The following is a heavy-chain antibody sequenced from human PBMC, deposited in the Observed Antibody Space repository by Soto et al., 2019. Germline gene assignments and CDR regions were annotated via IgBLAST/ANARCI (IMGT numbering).Heavy chain of an antibody. CDR3: ARAGGRYCSGGSCDLFDS. Sequence: SETLSLTCTVSGDYMTSGTYYWSWINKHPGKGLEWIGYIYYNGRTYYSPSLKSRVTISVDASQNQFSLNLASVTAADTAVYYCARAGGRYCSGGSCDLFDSWGQGTLVTVS. CDR1: GDYMTSGTYY. D-gene: IGHD2-15*01. V-gene: IGHV4-31*03. CDR2: IYYNGRT. J-gene: IGHJ4*02.